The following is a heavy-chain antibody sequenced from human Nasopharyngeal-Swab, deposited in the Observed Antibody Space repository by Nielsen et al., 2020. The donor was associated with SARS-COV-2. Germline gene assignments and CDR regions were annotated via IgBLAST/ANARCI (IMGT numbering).Heavy chain of an antibody. CDR1: GASVSDYH. Sequence: SETLSLTCAIYGASVSDYHWSWNRQPPGKGLEWIGEMKPSGRTNYSPSLKSRVAISLDASKNQFFLSLTSVTAADTALYYCAGHPADFDYWGQGTLVTVSS. CDR2: MKPSGRT. J-gene: IGHJ4*02. CDR3: AGHPADFDY. D-gene: IGHD6-25*01. V-gene: IGHV4-34*01.